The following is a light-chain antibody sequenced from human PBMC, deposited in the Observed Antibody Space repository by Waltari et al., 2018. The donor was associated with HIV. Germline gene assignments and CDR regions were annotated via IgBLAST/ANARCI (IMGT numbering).Light chain of an antibody. CDR1: SSTIGNNH. Sequence: QSVLTQPPSVSAAPGHKVTISCSGSSSTIGNNHVSCYQKIPGTAPKLLIYDNNKRPSGIPDRFSGSKSGTSATLGITGLQTGDEADYYCGTWDSSLSAGVFGGGTKLTVL. V-gene: IGLV1-51*01. J-gene: IGLJ3*02. CDR2: DNN. CDR3: GTWDSSLSAGV.